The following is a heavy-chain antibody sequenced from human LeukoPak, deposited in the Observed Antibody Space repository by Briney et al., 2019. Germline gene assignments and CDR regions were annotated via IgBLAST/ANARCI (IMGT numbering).Heavy chain of an antibody. CDR3: ARGPGGSGSYYDY. CDR2: ISSNSRYI. J-gene: IGHJ4*02. D-gene: IGHD3-10*01. V-gene: IGHV3-21*01. Sequence: GGTLRLSCAASGFTFSSYSMNWVRQAPGKGLEWVSYISSNSRYIYYADSVKGRFTISRDNAKNSLYLQMNSLRTEDAAVYYCARGPGGSGSYYDYWGQGTLVTVSS. CDR1: GFTFSSYS.